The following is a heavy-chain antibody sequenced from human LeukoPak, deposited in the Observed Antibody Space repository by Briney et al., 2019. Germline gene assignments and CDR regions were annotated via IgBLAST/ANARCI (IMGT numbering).Heavy chain of an antibody. D-gene: IGHD1-26*01. J-gene: IGHJ4*02. V-gene: IGHV4-30-4*01. Sequence: SETLSLTCTVSGGSISSGDYYWSWIRQPPGKGLEWIGYIYYSGSTYYNPSLKSRVTMSVDTSKNQFSLKLSSVTAADTAVYYCASLGATIGDFDYWGQGTLVTVSS. CDR2: IYYSGST. CDR1: GGSISSGDYY. CDR3: ASLGATIGDFDY.